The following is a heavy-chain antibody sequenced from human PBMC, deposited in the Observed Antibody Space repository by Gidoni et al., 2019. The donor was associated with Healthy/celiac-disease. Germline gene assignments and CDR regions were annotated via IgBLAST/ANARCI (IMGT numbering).Heavy chain of an antibody. CDR1: GYTFTGYY. CDR2: INPNSGGT. Sequence: QVQLVQSGAEVKKPGASVKVSCKASGYTFTGYYMHWVRQAPGQGLEWLGWINPNSGGTNYAQKFQGWVTMTRDTSISSAYMELSRLRSDDTAVYYCARGKGWVAARFDCWGQGTLVTVSS. D-gene: IGHD6-6*01. CDR3: ARGKGWVAARFDC. J-gene: IGHJ4*02. V-gene: IGHV1-2*04.